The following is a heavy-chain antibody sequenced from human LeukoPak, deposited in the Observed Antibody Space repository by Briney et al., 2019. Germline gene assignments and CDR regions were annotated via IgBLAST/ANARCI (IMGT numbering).Heavy chain of an antibody. Sequence: GGSLRLSCAASGFTFSDYYMSWIRQAPGKGLEWVSYISSSGSTIYYADSVKGRFTISRDNAKNSLYLQMNSLRAEDTAMFYCASYKSYEHFDYWGQGILVTVSS. CDR1: GFTFSDYY. CDR3: ASYKSYEHFDY. J-gene: IGHJ4*02. D-gene: IGHD3-10*01. V-gene: IGHV3-11*01. CDR2: ISSSGSTI.